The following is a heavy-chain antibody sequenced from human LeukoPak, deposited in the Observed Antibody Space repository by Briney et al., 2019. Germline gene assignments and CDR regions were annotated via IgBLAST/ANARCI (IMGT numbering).Heavy chain of an antibody. CDR3: AANSSGR. CDR1: GGSFSGYY. CDR2: INHSGST. V-gene: IGHV4-34*01. Sequence: SVTLSLTCAVYGGSFSGYYWSWIRQPPGKGLEWIGEINHSGSTNYNPSLKSRVTISVDTSKNQFSLKLSSVTAADTAVYYCAANSSGRWGQGTLVTVSS. D-gene: IGHD4-23*01. J-gene: IGHJ4*02.